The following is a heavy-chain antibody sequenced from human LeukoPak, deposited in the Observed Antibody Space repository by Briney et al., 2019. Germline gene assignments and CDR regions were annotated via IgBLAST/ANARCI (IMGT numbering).Heavy chain of an antibody. CDR2: IYYAGST. D-gene: IGHD4-17*01. CDR1: GASINTYY. V-gene: IGHV4-59*01. Sequence: SETLSLTCTVSGASINTYYWNWIRQPPGKGLEWIGSIYYAGSTNYNPSLKSRVTISLDTSKSHFSLKLNSVTAADTAVYYCAKTRDYYTLYGAFDIWGQGTMVTVSS. J-gene: IGHJ3*02. CDR3: AKTRDYYTLYGAFDI.